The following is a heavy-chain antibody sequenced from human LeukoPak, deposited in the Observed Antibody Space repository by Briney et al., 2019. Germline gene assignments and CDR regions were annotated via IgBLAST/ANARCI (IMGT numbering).Heavy chain of an antibody. CDR2: ISWNSGSI. CDR1: GFTFDDYA. D-gene: IGHD6-19*01. Sequence: GGSLRLSCAAAGFTFDDYAMHRVRQATGEGLEWVSGISWNSGSIVYADSVKGRFTISRDYAKNSLYLQMNSLRAEDTALYYCAKDMGSSGWYGGAFDYWGEGALVTVSP. V-gene: IGHV3-9*01. CDR3: AKDMGSSGWYGGAFDY. J-gene: IGHJ4*02.